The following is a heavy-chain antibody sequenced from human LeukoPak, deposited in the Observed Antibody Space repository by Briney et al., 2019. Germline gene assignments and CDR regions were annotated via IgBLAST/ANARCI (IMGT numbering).Heavy chain of an antibody. D-gene: IGHD2/OR15-2a*01. CDR3: ARDADTTAFYWYFDL. CDR2: IYSGGST. CDR1: GFTVSSNY. V-gene: IGHV3-53*01. Sequence: PGGSLRLSCAASGFTVSSNYMSWVRQAPGKGLEWVSVIYSGGSTYYADSVKGRFTISRDNSKNTLYLQMNSLRAEDTALYYCARDADTTAFYWYFDLWGRGTLVTVSS. J-gene: IGHJ2*01.